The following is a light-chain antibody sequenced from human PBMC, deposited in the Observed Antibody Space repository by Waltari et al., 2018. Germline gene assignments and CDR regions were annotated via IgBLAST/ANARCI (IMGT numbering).Light chain of an antibody. J-gene: IGLJ3*02. V-gene: IGLV2-11*01. CDR1: SSDVGAYNY. Sequence: QYALTQPRSVSGSPGQSVTISCPGTSSDVGAYNYVSWYQHPPGKAPKLMIYDVSKRPSGVPDRFSGSKSGSTASLTISGLQAEDEADYYCCSYAGRHTYWVFGGGTKLTVL. CDR3: CSYAGRHTYWV. CDR2: DVS.